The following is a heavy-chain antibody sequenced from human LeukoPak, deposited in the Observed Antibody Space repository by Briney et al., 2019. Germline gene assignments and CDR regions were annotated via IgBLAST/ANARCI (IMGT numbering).Heavy chain of an antibody. CDR3: AKEGAYCSGGSCYSGYFDY. CDR2: ISYDGSNK. J-gene: IGHJ4*02. Sequence: GGSLRLSCAASGFIFSSYGMHWVRQAPGKGLEWVAVISYDGSNKYYADSVKGRFTISRDNSKNTLYLQMNGLRAEDTAVYYCAKEGAYCSGGSCYSGYFDYWGQGTLVTVSS. D-gene: IGHD2-15*01. CDR1: GFIFSSYG. V-gene: IGHV3-30*18.